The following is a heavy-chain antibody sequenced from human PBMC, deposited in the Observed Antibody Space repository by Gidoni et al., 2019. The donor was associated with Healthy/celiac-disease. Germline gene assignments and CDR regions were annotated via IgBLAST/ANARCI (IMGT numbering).Heavy chain of an antibody. CDR3: ARDTNIVVVPSFGWFDP. D-gene: IGHD2-2*01. Sequence: QVQLVQSGAEVKKPVASVRVSCKASGYTFTSYAMHWVRQAPGQRLEWMGWINAGNGNTKYSQKFQGRVTITRDTSASTAYMELSSLRSEDTAVYYCARDTNIVVVPSFGWFDPWGQGTLVTVSS. CDR1: GYTFTSYA. CDR2: INAGNGNT. V-gene: IGHV1-3*01. J-gene: IGHJ5*02.